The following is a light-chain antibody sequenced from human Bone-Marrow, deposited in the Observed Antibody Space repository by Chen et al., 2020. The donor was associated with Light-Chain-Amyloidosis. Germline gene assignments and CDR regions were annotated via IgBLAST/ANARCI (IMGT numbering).Light chain of an antibody. CDR1: QSIRGN. V-gene: IGKV3-15*01. Sequence: VMTQSPVALSVSPGDTATLSCRASQSIRGNLAWYQQRPGQAPRLLIYGASARATGIPARFSGSGFETDFTLTISTIQSEDFAVYYCQQYNNWPRTFGQGTRVDIK. CDR2: GAS. CDR3: QQYNNWPRT. J-gene: IGKJ1*01.